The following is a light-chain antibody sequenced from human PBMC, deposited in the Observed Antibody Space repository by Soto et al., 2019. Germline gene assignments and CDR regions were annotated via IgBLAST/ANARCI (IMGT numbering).Light chain of an antibody. J-gene: IGKJ1*01. CDR3: QQYHNWPPIT. Sequence: EIMMTPSPVTLSVSPGERATLSCRASQFVSSNLAWYQQKPGQAPRLLIYGASTRATGIPARFSGSGSGTEFTLTISNLQSEDFAVYFCQQYHNWPPITFGQGTKVDNK. CDR2: GAS. CDR1: QFVSSN. V-gene: IGKV3D-15*01.